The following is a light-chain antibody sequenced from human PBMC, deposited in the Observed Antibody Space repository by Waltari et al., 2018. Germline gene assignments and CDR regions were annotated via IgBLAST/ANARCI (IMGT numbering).Light chain of an antibody. CDR1: QSISRY. J-gene: IGKJ1*01. Sequence: IMLTQSPGTLSLSPGERATLSCRASQSISRYLAWYQQKPGQAPRLRIYGASTRATGIPDSFSGSGSGTYFSLTISGLEPEDSAVYYCQHHFRLPATFGQGTKVEIK. CDR3: QHHFRLPAT. CDR2: GAS. V-gene: IGKV3-20*01.